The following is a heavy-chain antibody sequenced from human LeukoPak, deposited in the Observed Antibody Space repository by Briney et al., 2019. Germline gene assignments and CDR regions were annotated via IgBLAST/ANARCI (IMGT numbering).Heavy chain of an antibody. CDR2: IYYSGST. CDR3: ESHRGYSYGYNY. D-gene: IGHD5-18*01. J-gene: IGHJ4*02. Sequence: KPSETLSLTCTVSGGSISSSSYYWGWIRHPPGKGLEWIGSIYYSGSTYYNPSLKSRVTISVDTSKNQFSLKLSSVTAADTSVYYCESHRGYSYGYNYWGQGTLGTVSS. V-gene: IGHV4-39*01. CDR1: GGSISSSSYY.